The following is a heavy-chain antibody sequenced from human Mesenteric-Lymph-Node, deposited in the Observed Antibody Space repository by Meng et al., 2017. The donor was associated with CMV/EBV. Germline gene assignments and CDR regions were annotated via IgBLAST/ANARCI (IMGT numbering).Heavy chain of an antibody. CDR3: ARGRILDFWSGTYYYYGMDV. D-gene: IGHD3-3*01. CDR2: IIPIFGVA. CDR1: GGTFSNYA. Sequence: SVKVSCKASGGTFSNYAISWVRQAPGQGLEWMGGIIPIFGVANYPQKFQGRVTITTDESTTTAYMELSSLRSEDTAVYYCARGRILDFWSGTYYYYGMDVWGQGTTVTVSS. V-gene: IGHV1-69*05. J-gene: IGHJ6*02.